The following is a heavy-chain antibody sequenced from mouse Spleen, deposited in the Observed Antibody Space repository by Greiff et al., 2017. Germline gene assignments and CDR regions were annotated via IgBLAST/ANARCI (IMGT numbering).Heavy chain of an antibody. CDR1: GFTFSNYW. Sequence: EVKLVESGGGLVQPGGSMKLSCGASGFTFSNYWMNWVRQSPEKGLEWVAQIRLKSDNYATHYAESVKGRFTISRDDSKSSVYLQMNNLRAEDTGIYYCTGYYDGSYPAYWGQGTTLTVSS. D-gene: IGHD1-1*01. CDR3: TGYYDGSYPAY. V-gene: IGHV6-3*01. CDR2: IRLKSDNYAT. J-gene: IGHJ2*01.